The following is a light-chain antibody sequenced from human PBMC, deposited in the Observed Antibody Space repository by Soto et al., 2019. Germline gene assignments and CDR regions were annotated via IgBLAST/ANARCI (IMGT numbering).Light chain of an antibody. CDR2: SAS. CDR1: QGISRW. V-gene: IGKV1-12*01. J-gene: IGKJ4*01. CDR3: QQYGNVPLT. Sequence: DIQMTQLPSSMSASVGDRVTITCRASQGISRWLAWYHQKPGKAPNLLIYSASTLHSGVPSRFSGSGSGTDFTLTISSLQPEDFGTYYCQQYGNVPLTFDGGTKVEMK.